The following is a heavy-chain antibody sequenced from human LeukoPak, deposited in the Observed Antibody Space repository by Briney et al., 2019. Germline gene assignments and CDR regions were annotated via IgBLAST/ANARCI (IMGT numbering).Heavy chain of an antibody. V-gene: IGHV3-30-3*01. CDR2: ISYDGSNK. CDR3: ARAVDTAAAKGGDY. Sequence: GKSLRLSCAASGFTFSGYPVHWVRQAPGKGLEWVAVISYDGSNKYYADSVKGRFTISRDNSKNTLYLHMNSLRAEDTAVYYCARAVDTAAAKGGDYWGQGTLVTVSS. D-gene: IGHD5-18*01. J-gene: IGHJ4*02. CDR1: GFTFSGYP.